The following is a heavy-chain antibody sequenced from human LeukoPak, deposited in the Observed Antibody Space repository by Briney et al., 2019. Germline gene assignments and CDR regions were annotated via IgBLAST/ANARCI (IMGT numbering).Heavy chain of an antibody. D-gene: IGHD3-9*01. CDR2: IYYSGST. V-gene: IGHV4-59*01. J-gene: IGHJ5*01. Sequence: SETLSLTCTVSGGSISSYYWSWIRQPPGKGLEWIGYIYYSGSTNYNPSLKSRVTISVDTSKNQFSLKLSSVTAADTAVYYCARDGLPYDILTPAGWFDSWGQGTLVTVSS. CDR1: GGSISSYY. CDR3: ARDGLPYDILTPAGWFDS.